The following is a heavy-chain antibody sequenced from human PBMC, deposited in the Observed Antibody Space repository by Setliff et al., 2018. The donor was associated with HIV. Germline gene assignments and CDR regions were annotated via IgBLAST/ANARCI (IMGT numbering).Heavy chain of an antibody. V-gene: IGHV1-2*02. CDR1: GFTFTGYY. J-gene: IGHJ5*02. CDR3: ARDLGYSSSSGWFDP. Sequence: ASVKVSCKASGFTFTGYYIHWVRQAPGQGLEWMGWITPNSGGTNYAQKFQGRVTMTSDTSISTAYMELSRLRSDDTAVYYCARDLGYSSSSGWFDPWGQGTLVTVSS. D-gene: IGHD6-6*01. CDR2: ITPNSGGT.